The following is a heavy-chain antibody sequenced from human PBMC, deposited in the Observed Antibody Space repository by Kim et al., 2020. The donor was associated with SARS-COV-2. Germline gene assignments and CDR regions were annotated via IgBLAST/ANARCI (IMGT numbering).Heavy chain of an antibody. CDR3: MRNNYDHTDAFDI. Sequence: ASVKVSCKASGYTFTSYDINWVRQATGQGLEWMGWMNPNSGKTDYAQKFQGRITMTRNPSISTAYMELSSLRSEDTAVYFCMRNNYDHTDAFDIWGQGTMVTVSS. D-gene: IGHD3-22*01. V-gene: IGHV1-8*01. CDR2: MNPNSGKT. CDR1: GYTFTSYD. J-gene: IGHJ3*02.